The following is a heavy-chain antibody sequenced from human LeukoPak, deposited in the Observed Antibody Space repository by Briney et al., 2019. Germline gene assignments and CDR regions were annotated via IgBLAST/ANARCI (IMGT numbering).Heavy chain of an antibody. D-gene: IGHD1-26*01. J-gene: IGHJ3*02. Sequence: KSSETLSLTCTVSGGSISSSSYYWGWIRQPPGKGLELIGSIYYGGSTYYNPSLKSRVTISVDTSKNQFSLKLSSVTAADTAVYYCARHRSGSYYSAFDIWGQGTMVTVSS. CDR2: IYYGGST. V-gene: IGHV4-39*01. CDR3: ARHRSGSYYSAFDI. CDR1: GGSISSSSYY.